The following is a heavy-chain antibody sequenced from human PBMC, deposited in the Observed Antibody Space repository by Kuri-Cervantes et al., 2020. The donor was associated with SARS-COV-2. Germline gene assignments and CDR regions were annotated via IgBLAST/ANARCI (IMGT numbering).Heavy chain of an antibody. D-gene: IGHD2-21*01. CDR1: GYTFTGYL. CDR2: IDPSSGGT. J-gene: IGHJ4*02. CDR3: ARDEGKGGHCLGH. V-gene: IGHV1-2*02. Sequence: ASVKVSCKASGYTFTGYLIHWVRQAPGQGLEWIGWIDPSSGGTNSAQNFQGRVTMTRDTSISTAYMELRRLRSDDTAVYYCARDEGKGGHCLGHWGQGTLVTVSS.